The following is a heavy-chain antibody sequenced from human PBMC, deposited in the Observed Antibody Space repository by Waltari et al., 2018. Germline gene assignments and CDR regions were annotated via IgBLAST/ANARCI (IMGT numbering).Heavy chain of an antibody. CDR2: IISSSSTI. V-gene: IGHV3-48*01. CDR3: ARDVLTVTKRVTGMDV. J-gene: IGHJ6*02. CDR1: GFTFSSYS. D-gene: IGHD4-17*01. Sequence: EVQLVESGGGLVQPGGSLRLSCAASGFTFSSYSMNWVRQAPGKGLGGVSYIISSSSTIYYADSVKGRFTISRDNAKNSLYLQMNSLRAEDTAVYYCARDVLTVTKRVTGMDVWGQGTTVTVSS.